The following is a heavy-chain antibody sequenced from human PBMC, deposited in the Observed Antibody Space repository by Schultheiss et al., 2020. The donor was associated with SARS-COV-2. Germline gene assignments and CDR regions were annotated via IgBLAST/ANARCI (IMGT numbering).Heavy chain of an antibody. J-gene: IGHJ4*02. CDR1: GGSVSSGSYY. CDR3: ARDWRGEYYFDS. CDR2: IYYSGST. D-gene: IGHD3-10*01. Sequence: SQTLSLTCTVSGGSVSSGSYYWSWIRQPPGKGLEWIGYIYYSGSTNYNPSLKSRVTISVDTSKNQFSLKLSSVTAADTAVYYCARDWRGEYYFDSWGQGTLVTVSS. V-gene: IGHV4-61*01.